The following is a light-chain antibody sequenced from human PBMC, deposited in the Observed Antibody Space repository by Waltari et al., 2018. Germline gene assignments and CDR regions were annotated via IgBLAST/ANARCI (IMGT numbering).Light chain of an antibody. V-gene: IGLV3-19*01. J-gene: IGLJ3*02. CDR3: NSRDSSGQHLAV. CDR2: GKN. Sequence: SELTQDPAVSVALGQTVRNTCHGDSHRSYYESGYQQKPGQAPILVFYGKNSRPSGIPDRFSGSRSGSTASLTITGAQAEDEADYHCNSRDSSGQHLAVFGGGTKLTVL. CDR1: SHRSYY.